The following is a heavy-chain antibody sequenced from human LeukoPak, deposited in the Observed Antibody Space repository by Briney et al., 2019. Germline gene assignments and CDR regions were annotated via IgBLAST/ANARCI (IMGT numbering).Heavy chain of an antibody. Sequence: GGSLRLSCAASGFTFSGSAMHWVRQASGQGLEWVGRIRSKANSYATAYAASVKGRFTISRDDSKNTAYLQMNSLKTEDTAVYYWTRREVWLGCSSTSCYEFGDDYWGQGTLVTVSS. D-gene: IGHD2-2*01. CDR1: GFTFSGSA. CDR2: IRSKANSYAT. V-gene: IGHV3-73*01. J-gene: IGHJ4*02. CDR3: TRREVWLGCSSTSCYEFGDDY.